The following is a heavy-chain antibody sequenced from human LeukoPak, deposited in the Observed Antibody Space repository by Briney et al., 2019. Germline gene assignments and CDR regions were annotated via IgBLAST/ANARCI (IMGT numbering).Heavy chain of an antibody. CDR2: IFYSGRT. CDR1: GGSISGSNYY. Sequence: PSETLSLTCIVSGGSISGSNYYWGWIRQPPGMGLEWIGSIFYSGRTHFNPSLKSRVTISVDTSKNQFSLRLSSVTAADTAVYYCARHEEEDGYNAKTLDYWGQGALVTVSS. J-gene: IGHJ4*02. V-gene: IGHV4-39*01. CDR3: ARHEEEDGYNAKTLDY. D-gene: IGHD5-24*01.